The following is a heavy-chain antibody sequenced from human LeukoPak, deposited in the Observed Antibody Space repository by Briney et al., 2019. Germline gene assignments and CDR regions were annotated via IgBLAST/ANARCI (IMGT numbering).Heavy chain of an antibody. Sequence: GESLKISCKGSGYSITNYWIGWVRQMPGKGLEWMGIIYPGDSDIRYNPSFQGQVTISADKSFSTAYLQWNSLKASDTAIYYCARGINDEYFQYWGQGTLVTVSS. J-gene: IGHJ1*01. V-gene: IGHV5-51*01. CDR1: GYSITNYW. CDR2: IYPGDSDI. CDR3: ARGINDEYFQY. D-gene: IGHD2/OR15-2a*01.